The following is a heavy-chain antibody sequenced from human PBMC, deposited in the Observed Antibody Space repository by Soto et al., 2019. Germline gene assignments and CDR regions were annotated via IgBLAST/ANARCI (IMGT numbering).Heavy chain of an antibody. CDR1: GGPISSYY. CDR3: ARTISRDGGAFDI. Sequence: PSETLSLTCTVSGGPISSYYWSWIRQPPGKGLEWIGYIYYSGSTNYNPSLKSRVTISVDTSKNQFSLKLSSVTAADTAVYYCARTISRDGGAFDIWGQGTMVTVSS. V-gene: IGHV4-59*01. CDR2: IYYSGST. J-gene: IGHJ3*02. D-gene: IGHD2-2*01.